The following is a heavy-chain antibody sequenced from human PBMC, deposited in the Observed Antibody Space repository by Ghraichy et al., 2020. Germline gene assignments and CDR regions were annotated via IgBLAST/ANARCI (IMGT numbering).Heavy chain of an antibody. CDR2: IYYSGST. V-gene: IGHV4-59*01. D-gene: IGHD5-24*01. CDR3: ARVEMATLSLYFDY. J-gene: IGHJ4*02. Sequence: ESLNISCAVSGGSIYSYYWSWIRQPPGKGLEWFGYIYYSGSTNYNPSLKSRVTISVDTSKNQFSLKLSSVTAADTAVYYCARVEMATLSLYFDYWAQGTLVTVSS. CDR1: GGSIYSYY.